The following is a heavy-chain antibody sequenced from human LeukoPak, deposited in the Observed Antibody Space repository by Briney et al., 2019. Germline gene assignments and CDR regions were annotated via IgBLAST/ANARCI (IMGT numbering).Heavy chain of an antibody. CDR1: GFTFSSYA. Sequence: GGSLRLSCAASGFTFSSYAMSWVRQAPGKGLEWVSVIRSSGDTTYYADFVKGRFTISRDNSKNTLYLQMNSLRAEDTAVYYCAKGYYASGSSLSAFDYWGQGTLVTVSS. J-gene: IGHJ4*02. D-gene: IGHD3-10*01. CDR3: AKGYYASGSSLSAFDY. CDR2: IRSSGDTT. V-gene: IGHV3-23*01.